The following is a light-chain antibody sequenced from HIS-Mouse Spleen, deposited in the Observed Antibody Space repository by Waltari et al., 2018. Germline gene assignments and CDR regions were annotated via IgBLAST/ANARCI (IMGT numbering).Light chain of an antibody. Sequence: EIVLTQSPATLSLSPGERATLSCRASQSVSSYLAWYQQKPGQAPRRLIYDASNRATGIPARFSGSGPGTDFTLTISSLEPEDFAVYYCQQRSNWYTFGQGTKLEIK. CDR1: QSVSSY. CDR2: DAS. CDR3: QQRSNWYT. V-gene: IGKV3D-11*02. J-gene: IGKJ2*01.